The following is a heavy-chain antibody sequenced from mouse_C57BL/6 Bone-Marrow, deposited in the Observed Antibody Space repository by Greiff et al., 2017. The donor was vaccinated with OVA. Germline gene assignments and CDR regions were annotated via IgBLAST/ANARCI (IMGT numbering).Heavy chain of an antibody. V-gene: IGHV3-4*01. CDR2: ISSSGST. D-gene: IGHD1-1*01. CDR1: GFSITNGNHW. CDR3: ARGNYYGSSYDYAMDY. J-gene: IGHJ4*01. Sequence: EVQRVESGPALVKPSQTVSLTCTVTGFSITNGNHWWNWIRPVSGSKLVWIVYISSSGSTDSNPFLKSRISITRDTYKTQLLLQLNSVTTEDIATYYGARGNYYGSSYDYAMDYWGQGTTVTVSS.